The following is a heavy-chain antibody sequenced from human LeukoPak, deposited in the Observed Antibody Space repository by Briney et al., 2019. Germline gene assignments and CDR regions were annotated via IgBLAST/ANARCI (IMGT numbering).Heavy chain of an antibody. Sequence: AGRSLRLSCAASGFTFSSYVMTWVRQAPGKGLEWVSDISGSGNNAYYADSVKGRFTISRDNSKNTLYLQMNSLRAEDTAVYYCAKMKVGGPPLTTRTYGMDVWGQGTTVTVSS. J-gene: IGHJ6*02. D-gene: IGHD2-15*01. CDR3: AKMKVGGPPLTTRTYGMDV. V-gene: IGHV3-23*01. CDR2: ISGSGNNA. CDR1: GFTFSSYV.